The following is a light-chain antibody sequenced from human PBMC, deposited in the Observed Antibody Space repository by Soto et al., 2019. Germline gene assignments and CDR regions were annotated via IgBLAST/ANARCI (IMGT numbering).Light chain of an antibody. CDR2: DAS. CDR3: QQRSNWPLT. J-gene: IGKJ5*01. V-gene: IGKV3D-20*02. Sequence: EIVLTQSPGTLSLSPGERATLSCSASQTVRNNYLAWYQQKPGQAPRLLIYDASSRATGIPDRFSGSGSGPEYTLTITRLEPEDFAVYYCQQRSNWPLTFGQGTRLEI. CDR1: QTVRNNY.